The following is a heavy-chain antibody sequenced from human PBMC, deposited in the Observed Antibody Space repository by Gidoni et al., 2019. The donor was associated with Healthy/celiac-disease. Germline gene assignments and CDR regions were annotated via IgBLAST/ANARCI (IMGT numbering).Heavy chain of an antibody. CDR1: GNSFTSYW. D-gene: IGHD3-10*01. J-gene: IGHJ4*02. CDR2: IYPGDSDT. Sequence: EVQLVQSGAEVKKPGESLKISCTGSGNSFTSYWIGWVRQMPGKGLEWMGIIYPGDSDTRYSPSFQGQVTISADKSISTAYLQWSSLKASDTAMYYCATAGEVRGDRAYFGYWGQGTLVTVSS. CDR3: ATAGEVRGDRAYFGY. V-gene: IGHV5-51*01.